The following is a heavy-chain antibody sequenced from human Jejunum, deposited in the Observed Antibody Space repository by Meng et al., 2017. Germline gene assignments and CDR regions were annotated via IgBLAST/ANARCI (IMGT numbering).Heavy chain of an antibody. CDR3: ARGGYDSSGYYYRWFDP. D-gene: IGHD3-22*01. CDR2: TYYRSKWYN. CDR1: GDSVSSNSAA. V-gene: IGHV6-1*01. Sequence: HSAPGLVKPPQPLSLTRVIAGDSVSSNSAAWNWFRQSPSRGLEWLGRTYYRSKWYNDYAVSVKSRITVNPDTSKNHFSLQLNSVTPEDTAVYYCARGGYDSSGYYYRWFDPWGQGTLVTVSS. J-gene: IGHJ5*02.